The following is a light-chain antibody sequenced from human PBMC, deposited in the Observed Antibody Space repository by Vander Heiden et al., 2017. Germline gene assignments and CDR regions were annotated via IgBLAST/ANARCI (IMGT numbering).Light chain of an antibody. V-gene: IGLV2-14*01. Sequence: QSALTQPASVSGSPGQSITISCTGTSSDVGGYNYVSWYQQHPGKAPKLLIYEVSNRPSGVSNRFSGSKSGNPASLTISGLQAEDEAAYYCSSYTSSSTLVFGGGTKLTVL. J-gene: IGLJ3*02. CDR1: SSDVGGYNY. CDR2: EVS. CDR3: SSYTSSSTLV.